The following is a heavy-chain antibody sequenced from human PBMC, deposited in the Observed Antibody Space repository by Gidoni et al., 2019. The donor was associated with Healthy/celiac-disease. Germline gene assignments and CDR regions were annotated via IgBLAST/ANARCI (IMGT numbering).Heavy chain of an antibody. CDR1: GFSLSTSGVG. CDR2: IYWDDDK. J-gene: IGHJ5*02. V-gene: IGHV2-5*02. Sequence: QITLKESGPTLVKPPQTLTLTCTFSGFSLSTSGVGVGWLRQPPGKALEWLALIYWDDDKRYSPSLKSRLTITKDTSKNQVVLTMTNMDPVDTATYYCAHTARDGQGGVLMVYAIKNWFDPWGQGTLVTVSS. D-gene: IGHD2-8*01. CDR3: AHTARDGQGGVLMVYAIKNWFDP.